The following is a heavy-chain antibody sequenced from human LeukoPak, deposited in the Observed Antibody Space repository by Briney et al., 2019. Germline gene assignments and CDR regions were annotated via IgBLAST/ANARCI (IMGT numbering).Heavy chain of an antibody. CDR3: ARGGIAVAGTIWFDP. CDR2: IYTSGST. Sequence: SETLSLTCTVSGGSISSYYWSWIRQPAGKGLERLGRIYTSGSTNYNPSLKSRATMSVDTSKNQLSLKLSSVTAADTAVYYCARGGIAVAGTIWFDPWGQGTLVTVSS. J-gene: IGHJ5*02. V-gene: IGHV4-4*07. D-gene: IGHD6-19*01. CDR1: GGSISSYY.